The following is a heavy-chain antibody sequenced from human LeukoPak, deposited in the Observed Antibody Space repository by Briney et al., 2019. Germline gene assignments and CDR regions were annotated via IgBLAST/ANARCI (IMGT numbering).Heavy chain of an antibody. V-gene: IGHV3-43D*03. CDR2: ISWDGGST. Sequence: GGSLRLSCAASGFTFDDYAMHWVRQAPGKGLEWVSLISWDGGSTYYADSVKGRFTISRDNSKNSLYLQMNSLRAEDTALYYCAKDRSIAAAGPGVFDYWGQGTLVTVSS. CDR1: GFTFDDYA. J-gene: IGHJ4*02. D-gene: IGHD6-13*01. CDR3: AKDRSIAAAGPGVFDY.